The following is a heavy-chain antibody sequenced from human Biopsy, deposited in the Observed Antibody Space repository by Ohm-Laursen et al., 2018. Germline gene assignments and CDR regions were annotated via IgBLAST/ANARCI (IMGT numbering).Heavy chain of an antibody. CDR3: ARDRGYYSDRTVPGYFDL. CDR2: VYYTGST. D-gene: IGHD3-22*01. CDR1: GGSIGSFF. Sequence: TLSLTCTVSGGSIGSFFWSWIRQPPGKGLEWIGYVYYTGSTDYNPSLQSRVTISVDTSKNHFSLRLRSVTPADTAIYCARDRGYYSDRTVPGYFDLWGRGTLVTVSS. V-gene: IGHV4-59*01. J-gene: IGHJ2*01.